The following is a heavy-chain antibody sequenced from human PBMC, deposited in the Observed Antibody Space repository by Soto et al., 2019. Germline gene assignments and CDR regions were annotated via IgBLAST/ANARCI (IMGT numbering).Heavy chain of an antibody. CDR1: GFTFSSYA. CDR3: ARDGGGFGESGSDY. CDR2: ISYDGSNK. V-gene: IGHV3-30-3*01. J-gene: IGHJ4*02. D-gene: IGHD3-10*01. Sequence: AGGSLRLSCAASGFTFSSYAMHWVRQAPGKGLEWVAVISYDGSNKYYADSVKGRFTISRDNSKNTLYLQMNSLRAEDTAVYYCARDGGGFGESGSDYWGQGTLVTVSS.